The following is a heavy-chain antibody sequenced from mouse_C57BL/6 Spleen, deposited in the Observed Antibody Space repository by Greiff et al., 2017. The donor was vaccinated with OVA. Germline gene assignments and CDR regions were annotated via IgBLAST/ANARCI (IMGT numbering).Heavy chain of an antibody. D-gene: IGHD1-1*01. CDR3: AREDYLEAMDY. V-gene: IGHV1-4*01. CDR2: INPSSGYT. J-gene: IGHJ4*01. Sequence: QVQLQQSGAELARPGASVKMSCKASGYTFTSYTMHWVKQRPGQGLEWIGYINPSSGYTKYNQKFKDKATLTADKSSSTAYMQLSSLTSEDSAVYYCAREDYLEAMDYWGQGTSVTVSS. CDR1: GYTFTSYT.